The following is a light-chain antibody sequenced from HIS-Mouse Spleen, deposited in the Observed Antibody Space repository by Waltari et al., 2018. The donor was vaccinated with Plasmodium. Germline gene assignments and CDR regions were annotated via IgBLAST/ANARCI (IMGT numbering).Light chain of an antibody. Sequence: QSVLTQPPSVSAAPGQKVPIPSSGSSSNIGNNYVSWYQQLPGTAPKLLIYDNNKRPSGIPDRFSGSKSGTSATLGITGLQTGDEADYYCGTWDSSLSAGVFGGGTKLTVL. CDR1: SSNIGNNY. V-gene: IGLV1-51*01. CDR3: GTWDSSLSAGV. J-gene: IGLJ3*02. CDR2: DNN.